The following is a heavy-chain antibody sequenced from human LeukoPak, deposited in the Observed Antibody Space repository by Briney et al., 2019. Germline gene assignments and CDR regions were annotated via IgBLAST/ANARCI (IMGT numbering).Heavy chain of an antibody. CDR2: IYYSGST. J-gene: IGHJ5*02. V-gene: IGHV4-59*08. CDR3: ARLLQFWFDP. Sequence: TSETLSLTCTVSGGSISSYYWSWIRQPPGKGLEWIGYIYYSGSTNYNPPLKSRVTISVDTSKNQFSLKLSSVTAADTAVYYCARLLQFWFDPWGQGTLVTVSS. CDR1: GGSISSYY.